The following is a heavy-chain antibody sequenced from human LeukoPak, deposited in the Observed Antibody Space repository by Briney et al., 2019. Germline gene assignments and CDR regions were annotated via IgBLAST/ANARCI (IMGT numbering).Heavy chain of an antibody. D-gene: IGHD3-22*01. J-gene: IGHJ4*02. CDR3: ARDSRDYYDSSGYFDY. V-gene: IGHV3-21*01. Sequence: GGSLRLSCAASGFTFSSYSMNWVRQAPGKGLEWVSSISSSSSYIYYADSVKGRFTISRDNAKNSLYLQMNSLRAEDTAVYYCARDSRDYYDSSGYFDYWGQGTLVTVSS. CDR1: GFTFSSYS. CDR2: ISSSSSYI.